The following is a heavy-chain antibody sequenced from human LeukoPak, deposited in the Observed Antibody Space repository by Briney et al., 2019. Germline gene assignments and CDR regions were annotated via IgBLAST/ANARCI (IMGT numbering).Heavy chain of an antibody. D-gene: IGHD6-13*01. J-gene: IGHJ6*02. Sequence: GGSLRLSCAASGFTVSSNYMSWVRQAPGKGLEWVSVIYSGGSKYYADSVNGRFTISRDNSKNTLYLQMNSLRAEDTAVYYCARDGHSSSWDRDLDYYYGMDVWGQGTTVTVSS. CDR2: IYSGGSK. CDR1: GFTVSSNY. CDR3: ARDGHSSSWDRDLDYYYGMDV. V-gene: IGHV3-53*01.